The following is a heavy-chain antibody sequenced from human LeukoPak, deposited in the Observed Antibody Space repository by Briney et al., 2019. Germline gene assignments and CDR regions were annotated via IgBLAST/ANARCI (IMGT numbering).Heavy chain of an antibody. D-gene: IGHD5-18*01. V-gene: IGHV3-23*01. CDR1: GFTFSSSA. CDR2: ISGSGGST. CDR3: AKRGAYSPPY. Sequence: GGSLRLSCAASGFTFSSSAMNWVRQAPGKGLEWVSAISGSGGSTYYADSVKGRFTIARDNSKNTLFLQMNRLRAEDTAVYYCAKRGAYSPPYWGQGTLVTVSS. J-gene: IGHJ4*02.